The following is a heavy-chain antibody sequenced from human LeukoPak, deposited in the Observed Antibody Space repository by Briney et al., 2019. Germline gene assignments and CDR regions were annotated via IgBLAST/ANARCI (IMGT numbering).Heavy chain of an antibody. V-gene: IGHV3-21*01. CDR2: ISSSSSYI. Sequence: GGSLRLSCAASGFTFSSYSMNWARQAPGKGLEWVSPISSSSSYIYYADSVKGRFTISRDNAKNSLYLQMNSLRAEDTAVYYCAREGFCSSSCPDYYYYGMDVWGQGTTVTVSS. CDR1: GFTFSSYS. D-gene: IGHD6-13*01. J-gene: IGHJ6*02. CDR3: AREGFCSSSCPDYYYYGMDV.